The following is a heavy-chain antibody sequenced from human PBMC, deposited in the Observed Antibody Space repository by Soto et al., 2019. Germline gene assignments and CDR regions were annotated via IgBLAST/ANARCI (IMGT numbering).Heavy chain of an antibody. CDR3: ARLVVAGTRSVY. V-gene: IGHV4-39*01. J-gene: IGHJ4*02. Sequence: QLQLQGSGPGLVKPSETLSLTCTVSGGSISSTSYYRGWIRQPAGKRLEWIGSVYYSGNTYYDPSPKGRVTISIDTSKNQFSVRLNSVTAADTALYYCARLVVAGTRSVYWGQGILVTVSS. D-gene: IGHD6-19*01. CDR1: GGSISSTSYY. CDR2: VYYSGNT.